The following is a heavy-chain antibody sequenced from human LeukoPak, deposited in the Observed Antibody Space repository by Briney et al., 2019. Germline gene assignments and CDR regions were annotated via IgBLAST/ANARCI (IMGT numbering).Heavy chain of an antibody. CDR1: GGSISSYY. CDR3: ARLGSETWYSSSWTYFDY. Sequence: SETLSLTCTVSGGSISSYYWSWIRQPPGKGLEWIGYIYYSGSTNYNPSLKSRVTTSVDTSKNQFSLKLSSVTAADTAVYYCARLGSETWYSSSWTYFDYWGQGTLVTVSS. CDR2: IYYSGST. D-gene: IGHD6-13*01. V-gene: IGHV4-59*08. J-gene: IGHJ4*02.